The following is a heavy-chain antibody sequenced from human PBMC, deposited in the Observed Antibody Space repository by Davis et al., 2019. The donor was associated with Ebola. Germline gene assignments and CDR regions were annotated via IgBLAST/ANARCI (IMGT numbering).Heavy chain of an antibody. V-gene: IGHV1-2*02. CDR3: ARDSEDHHPRIAATEGDYYYGMDV. CDR2: INPNSGGT. D-gene: IGHD6-13*01. J-gene: IGHJ6*02. CDR1: GYTFTGYY. Sequence: ASVKVSCKASGYTFTGYYMHWVRQAPGQGLEWMGWINPNSGGTNYAQKFQGRVTMTRDTSISTAYMELSRLRSDDTAVYYCARDSEDHHPRIAATEGDYYYGMDVWGQGTTVTVSS.